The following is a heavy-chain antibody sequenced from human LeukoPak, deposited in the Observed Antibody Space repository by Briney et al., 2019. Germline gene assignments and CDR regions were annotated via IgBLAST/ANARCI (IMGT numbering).Heavy chain of an antibody. CDR1: GASISSDYHS. Sequence: SETLSLTCTVSGASISSDYHSWSWIRQPPGKGLEWIGYIYYSGSTSYNPSLKSRLTISIDTSKNQFSLKLSSVTAADTAVYYCAIKRGQGLDYWGQGTLVTVSS. CDR3: AIKRGQGLDY. J-gene: IGHJ4*02. CDR2: IYYSGST. D-gene: IGHD3-16*01. V-gene: IGHV4-30-4*01.